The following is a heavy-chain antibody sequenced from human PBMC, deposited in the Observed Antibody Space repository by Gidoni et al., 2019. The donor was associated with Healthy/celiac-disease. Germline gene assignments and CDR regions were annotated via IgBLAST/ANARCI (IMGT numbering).Heavy chain of an antibody. V-gene: IGHV1-69*01. CDR1: GGTFSSYA. J-gene: IGHJ6*02. D-gene: IGHD2-2*03. CDR2: IIPIFGTA. Sequence: QVQLVQSGAEVKKPGSSVKVSCQASGGTFSSYAISWVRQAPGQGLEWLGGIIPIFGTANYAQKFQGRVTITADESTSTAYMELSSLRSEDTAVYYCARGRGYCSSTSCYYYYYYGMDVWGQGTTVTVSS. CDR3: ARGRGYCSSTSCYYYYYYGMDV.